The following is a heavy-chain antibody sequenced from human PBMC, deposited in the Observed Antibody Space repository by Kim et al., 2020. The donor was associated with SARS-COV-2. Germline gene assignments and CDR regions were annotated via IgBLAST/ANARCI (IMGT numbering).Heavy chain of an antibody. J-gene: IGHJ4*02. D-gene: IGHD3-10*01. V-gene: IGHV4-34*01. CDR3: ARGRYYYGSGSLDY. CDR2: INHSGST. CDR1: GGSFSGYY. Sequence: SETLSLTCAVYGGSFSGYYWSWIRQPPGKGLEWIGEINHSGSTNYNPSLKSRVTISVDTSKNQFSLKLSSVTAADTAVYYCARGRYYYGSGSLDYWGQGT.